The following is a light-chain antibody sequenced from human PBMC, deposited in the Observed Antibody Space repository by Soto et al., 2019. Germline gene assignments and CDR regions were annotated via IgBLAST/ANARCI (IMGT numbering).Light chain of an antibody. CDR2: GAP. Sequence: EIELTQSPGTLPLSPGESATLSCRVSQTTSPKYVAWYQQRRGLAPRLLVYGAPNRAAGIPDRFRGSGSGSEFSLTISGLEPEDFAVYFCQHFGSSPPVIFGQGTRLEIK. J-gene: IGKJ5*01. CDR1: QTTSPKY. CDR3: QHFGSSPPVI. V-gene: IGKV3-20*01.